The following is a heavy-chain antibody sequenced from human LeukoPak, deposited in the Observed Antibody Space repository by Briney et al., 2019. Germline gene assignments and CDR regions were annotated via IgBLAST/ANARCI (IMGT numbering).Heavy chain of an antibody. D-gene: IGHD3-10*01. V-gene: IGHV4-59*01. CDR3: ARFRDAFDI. CDR1: GGSISSYY. Sequence: AETLSLTCTVSGGSISSYYWSWIRQPPGKRLEWIGYIYYSGSTNYNPSLKSRVTISVDTSKNQFSLKLSSVTAADTAVYYCARFRDAFDIWGQGTMVTVSS. CDR2: IYYSGST. J-gene: IGHJ3*02.